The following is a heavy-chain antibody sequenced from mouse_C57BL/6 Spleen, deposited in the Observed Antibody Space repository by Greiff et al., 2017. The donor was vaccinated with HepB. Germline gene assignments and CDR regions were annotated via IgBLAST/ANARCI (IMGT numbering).Heavy chain of an antibody. J-gene: IGHJ1*03. CDR3: ARHRGYDYEWYFDV. CDR1: GFTFSSYG. Sequence: EVQLQESGGDLVKPGGSLKLSCAASGFTFSSYGMSWVRQTPDKRLEWVATISSGGSYTYYPDSVKGRFTISRDNAKNTLYLQMSSLKSEDTAMYYCARHRGYDYEWYFDVWGTGTTVTVSS. V-gene: IGHV5-6*01. CDR2: ISSGGSYT. D-gene: IGHD2-4*01.